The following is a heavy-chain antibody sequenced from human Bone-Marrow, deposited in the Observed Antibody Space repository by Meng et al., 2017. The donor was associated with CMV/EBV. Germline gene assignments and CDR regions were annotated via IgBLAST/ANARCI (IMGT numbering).Heavy chain of an antibody. D-gene: IGHD4-17*01. CDR3: ARNPVTNRRGSHCDD. Sequence: GGLLRLYCAAAGFTFSSYWMSWVRQAPGKGLEWVADIKQDGSEKYYVDSVKGRFTIARDNANNSLYLQMNSLRAEDTAVYYCARNPVTNRRGSHCDDWGQGTLVTVSS. CDR1: GFTFSSYW. J-gene: IGHJ4*02. V-gene: IGHV3-7*01. CDR2: IKQDGSEK.